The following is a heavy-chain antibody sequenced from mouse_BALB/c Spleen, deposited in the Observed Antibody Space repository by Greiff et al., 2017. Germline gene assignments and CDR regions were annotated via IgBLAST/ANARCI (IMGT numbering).Heavy chain of an antibody. Sequence: DVKLVESGGGLVQPGGSLKLSCAASGFTFSSYGMSWVRQTPDKRLELVATINSNGGSTYYPDSVKGRFTISRDNAKNTLYLQMSSLKSEDTAMYYCARVAYGNSYAMDYWGQGTSVTVSS. CDR1: GFTFSSYG. D-gene: IGHD2-1*01. CDR2: INSNGGST. V-gene: IGHV5-6-3*01. J-gene: IGHJ4*01. CDR3: ARVAYGNSYAMDY.